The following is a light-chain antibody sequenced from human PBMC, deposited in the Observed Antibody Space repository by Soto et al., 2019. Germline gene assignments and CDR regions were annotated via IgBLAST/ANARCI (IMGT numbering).Light chain of an antibody. Sequence: DIQMTQSPSSLSASVGDGVTITCRASQPVSTFLNWCSQKSGGAPKLLIHGVSKLENGTPSRFSGSGLATDFTLTINTLQPEDFAVYFCQQTYMVPYTFGQGTKVEI. CDR1: QPVSTF. CDR3: QQTYMVPYT. V-gene: IGKV1-39*01. CDR2: GVS. J-gene: IGKJ2*01.